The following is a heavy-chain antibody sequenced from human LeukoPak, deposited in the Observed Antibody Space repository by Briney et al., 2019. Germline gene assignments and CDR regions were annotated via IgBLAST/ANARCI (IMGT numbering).Heavy chain of an antibody. CDR1: GYNFASYW. J-gene: IGHJ4*02. Sequence: GESLKISCKGSGYNFASYWIGWVRLMPGKGLEWMGIIYPGDSDTRYSPSFRGLVTISADKSTNTVYLRWSSLKASDSAMYYCARQDTTEYWGQYYFDYWGQGALVTVSS. CDR3: ARQDTTEYWGQYYFDY. V-gene: IGHV5-51*01. D-gene: IGHD2/OR15-2a*01. CDR2: IYPGDSDT.